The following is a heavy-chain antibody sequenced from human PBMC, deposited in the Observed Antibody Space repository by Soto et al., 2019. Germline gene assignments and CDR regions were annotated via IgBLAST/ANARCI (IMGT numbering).Heavy chain of an antibody. CDR2: IYYSGST. V-gene: IGHV4-39*01. Sequence: SETLSLTCAVSGGSISSSTYYWAWIRQPPGKGLEWIGTIYYSGSTYYNPSLKSRVTISVDTSKNQFSLKLRSVTAADTAVYYCARLSQAMEQQIVYYYFGMDVWGQGTTVTVYS. CDR1: GGSISSSTYY. J-gene: IGHJ6*02. CDR3: ARLSQAMEQQIVYYYFGMDV. D-gene: IGHD6-13*01.